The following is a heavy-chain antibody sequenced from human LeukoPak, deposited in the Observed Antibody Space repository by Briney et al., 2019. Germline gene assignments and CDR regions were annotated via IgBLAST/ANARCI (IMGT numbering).Heavy chain of an antibody. D-gene: IGHD2-21*01. J-gene: IGHJ4*02. V-gene: IGHV3-48*02. Sequence: LPGGSLRLSCTASGFTFTSHSMNWVRQAPRKGLEWVSYIGTGSNTIYYAASVKGRFTISRDNAKKSLYLQMNSLRDDDTAVYFCARGRFPVVPHFDYWGQGTLVTVSS. CDR1: GFTFTSHS. CDR2: IGTGSNTI. CDR3: ARGRFPVVPHFDY.